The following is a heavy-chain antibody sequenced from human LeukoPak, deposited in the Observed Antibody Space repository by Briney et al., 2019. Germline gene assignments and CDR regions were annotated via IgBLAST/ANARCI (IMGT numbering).Heavy chain of an antibody. CDR2: INPNNDDT. CDR1: GYSFTDYY. D-gene: IGHD5-24*01. V-gene: IGHV1-2*02. Sequence: GASVKVSCKASGYSFTDYYVHWVRQAPGQGLEWMGWINPNNDDTKYAQKFEGRVTMTRDTAITTAYMELSSLTSDDTAVYYCARSRVMDVWGQGTTVTVYS. J-gene: IGHJ6*02. CDR3: ARSRVMDV.